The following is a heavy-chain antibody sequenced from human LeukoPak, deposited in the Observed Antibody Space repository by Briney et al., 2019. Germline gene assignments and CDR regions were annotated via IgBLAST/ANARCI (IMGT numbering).Heavy chain of an antibody. V-gene: IGHV3-21*01. CDR1: GITFSSYG. Sequence: GGPLRLSCAASGITFSSYGKNWVRQAPGKGLEWVSSITSSSSYIYYADSEKGRFTISRDNAKNSLYLQMNSLRAEDTAVYYCARSYSSSRGTFDYWGQGTLVTVSS. CDR3: ARSYSSSRGTFDY. D-gene: IGHD6-6*01. J-gene: IGHJ4*02. CDR2: ITSSSSYI.